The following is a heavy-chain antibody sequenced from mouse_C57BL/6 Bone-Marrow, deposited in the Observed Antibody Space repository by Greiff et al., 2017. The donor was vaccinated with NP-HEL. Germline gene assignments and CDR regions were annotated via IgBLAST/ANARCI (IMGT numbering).Heavy chain of an antibody. Sequence: EVQLQESGPGLVKPSQSLSLTCSVTGYSITSGYYWNWIRQFPGNKLEWMGYISYDGSNNYNPSLKNRISITRDTSKNQFFLKLNSVTTEDTATYYCARAYYCSSDWYFDVWGTGTTVTVSS. CDR2: ISYDGSN. D-gene: IGHD1-1*01. J-gene: IGHJ1*03. CDR1: GYSITSGYY. CDR3: ARAYYCSSDWYFDV. V-gene: IGHV3-6*01.